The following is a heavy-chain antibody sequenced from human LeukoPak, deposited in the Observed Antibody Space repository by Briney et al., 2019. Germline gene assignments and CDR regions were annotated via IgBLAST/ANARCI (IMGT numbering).Heavy chain of an antibody. Sequence: SETLSLTCTVSGGSISYYYWTWIRQSPGKGLEWIGQIYYTGRTYYNPSLERRVTISLDTSRIQFSLIMTSVTAADTAMYYCARGGTYNDILSFDPWGQGILVSVSS. V-gene: IGHV4-59*01. CDR1: GGSISYYY. D-gene: IGHD3-9*01. CDR2: IYYTGRT. J-gene: IGHJ5*02. CDR3: ARGGTYNDILSFDP.